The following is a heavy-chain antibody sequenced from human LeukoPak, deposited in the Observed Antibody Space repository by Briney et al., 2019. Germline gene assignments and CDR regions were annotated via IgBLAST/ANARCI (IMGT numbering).Heavy chain of an antibody. Sequence: GGSLRLSCAASGFTFSSYGMHWVRQAPGKGLEWVAFIRYDGSNKYYADSVKGGFTISRDNSKNTLYLQMNSLRAEDTAVYYCAKDWGDYYGSGSYFDYWGQGTLVTVSS. CDR3: AKDWGDYYGSGSYFDY. V-gene: IGHV3-30*02. D-gene: IGHD3-10*01. J-gene: IGHJ4*02. CDR1: GFTFSSYG. CDR2: IRYDGSNK.